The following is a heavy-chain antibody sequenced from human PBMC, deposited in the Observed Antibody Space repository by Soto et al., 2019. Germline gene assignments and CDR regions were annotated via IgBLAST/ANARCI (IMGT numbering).Heavy chain of an antibody. J-gene: IGHJ4*02. CDR1: GFTFGNYA. CDR2: IAASGATT. CDR3: AKDRGGSGWRFDY. Sequence: LRLSCAASGFTFGNYAMSWVRQAPGKGLEWVSAIAASGATTYYADSVKGRLTVSRDNSKNTLYLQMNSLRAEDTAVYYCAKDRGGSGWRFDYWGQGTLVTVSS. V-gene: IGHV3-23*01. D-gene: IGHD6-19*01.